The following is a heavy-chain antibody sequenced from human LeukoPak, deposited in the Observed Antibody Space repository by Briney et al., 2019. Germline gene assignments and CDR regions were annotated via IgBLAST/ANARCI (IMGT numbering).Heavy chain of an antibody. Sequence: PGGSLRLSCAASGFTFSSYSMNWVRQAPGKRLEWVSSISSSSSYIYYADLVKGRFTISRDNAKNSLYLQMNSLRAEDTAVYYCARDLDSSSSNDWFDPWGQGTLVTVSS. V-gene: IGHV3-21*01. CDR3: ARDLDSSSSNDWFDP. D-gene: IGHD6-6*01. CDR1: GFTFSSYS. CDR2: ISSSSSYI. J-gene: IGHJ5*02.